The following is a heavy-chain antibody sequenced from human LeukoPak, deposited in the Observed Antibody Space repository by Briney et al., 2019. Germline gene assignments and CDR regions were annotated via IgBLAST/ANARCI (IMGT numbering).Heavy chain of an antibody. CDR3: ARAISLDYGDYYFDS. CDR1: GFTFIRYE. J-gene: IGHJ4*02. V-gene: IGHV3-48*03. D-gene: IGHD4-17*01. CDR2: IGRRGNAI. Sequence: PGGALRLYCAATGFTFIRYEMNWVREAPGNGLEWVSYIGRRGNAIYYADSVKGRFTISRDNAKNSLYLQMNSLRAEDTAFYYCARAISLDYGDYYFDSWGQGTLVTVSS.